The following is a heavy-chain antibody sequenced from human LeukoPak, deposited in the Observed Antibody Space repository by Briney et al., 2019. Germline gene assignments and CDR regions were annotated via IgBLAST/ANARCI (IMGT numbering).Heavy chain of an antibody. CDR2: IYYSGST. CDR3: ARIVGATYYLDY. CDR1: GGSISSSSYY. J-gene: IGHJ4*02. Sequence: SETLSLTCTVSGGSISSSSYYWGWIRQPPGKGLEWIGSIYYSGSTYYNPSLKSRVTISVDTSKNQFSLKLSSVTAADTAVYYCARIVGATYYLDYWGQGTLVTVSS. D-gene: IGHD1-26*01. V-gene: IGHV4-39*01.